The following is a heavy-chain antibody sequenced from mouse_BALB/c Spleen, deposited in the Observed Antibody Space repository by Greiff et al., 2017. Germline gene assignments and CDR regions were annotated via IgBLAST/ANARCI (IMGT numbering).Heavy chain of an antibody. Sequence: EVQLQQSGPELVKPGASVKMSCKASGYTFTSYVMHWVKQKPGQGLEWIGYINPYNDGTKYNEKFKGKATLTSDKSSSTAYMELSSLTSEDSAVYYCARSEVYYVYDKYYFDYWGQGTTLTVAS. D-gene: IGHD2-2*01. V-gene: IGHV1-14*01. CDR2: INPYNDGT. CDR3: ARSEVYYVYDKYYFDY. J-gene: IGHJ2*01. CDR1: GYTFTSYV.